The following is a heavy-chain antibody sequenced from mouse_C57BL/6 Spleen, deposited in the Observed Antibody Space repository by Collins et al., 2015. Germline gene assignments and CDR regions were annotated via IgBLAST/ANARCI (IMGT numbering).Heavy chain of an antibody. J-gene: IGHJ4*01. V-gene: IGHV2-6-4*01. Sequence: QVQLKESGPGLVAPSQSLSITCTVSGFSLSRYGVHWVRQPPGKGLEWLGIMWNGGSADYNSALKSRLSISKDNSKSQVFLKMSSLQTDDTAMYYCARRGEEDAMDYWGQGTSVTVSS. CDR2: MWNGGSA. CDR3: ARRGEEDAMDY. CDR1: GFSLSRYG.